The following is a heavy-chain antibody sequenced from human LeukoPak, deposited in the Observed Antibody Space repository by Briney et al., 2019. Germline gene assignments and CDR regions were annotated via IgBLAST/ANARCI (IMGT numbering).Heavy chain of an antibody. D-gene: IGHD3-10*01. CDR2: ISSSGSTI. CDR3: ARDNYYGSGSSSYGMDV. J-gene: IGHJ6*04. V-gene: IGHV3-48*03. CDR1: GFTFSGSA. Sequence: PGGSLRLSCAASGFTFSGSAMHWVRQAPGKGLEWVSYISSSGSTIYYADSVKGRFTISRDNAKNSLYLQMNSLRAEDTAVYYCARDNYYGSGSSSYGMDVWGKGTTVTVSS.